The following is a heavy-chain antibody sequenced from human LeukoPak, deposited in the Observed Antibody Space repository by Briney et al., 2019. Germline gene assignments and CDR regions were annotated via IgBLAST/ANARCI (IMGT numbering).Heavy chain of an antibody. CDR1: GGSIRNSGFF. CDR3: ARGTGYYYYMDV. V-gene: IGHV4-39*01. J-gene: IGHJ6*03. CDR2: IYYSGST. Sequence: PSXXLSLTCTVSGGSIRNSGFFWGRVRQPQGKGLEWIASIYYSGSTYYNPSLKSRFTISLDTSKNQFSLRLNSVTAADTAVYYCARGTGYYYYMDVWGKGTTVTVSS. D-gene: IGHD3-10*01.